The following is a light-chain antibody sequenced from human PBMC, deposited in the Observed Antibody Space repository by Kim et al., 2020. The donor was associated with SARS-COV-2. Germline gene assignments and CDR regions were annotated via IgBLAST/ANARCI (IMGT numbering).Light chain of an antibody. J-gene: IGKJ4*01. CDR1: QNVNSN. Sequence: EIAMTQSPATLSVSPGERATLSCRASQNVNSNLVWYQQKPGQAPRLLIYGASARATGIPDRFSGSGSGTEFTLTIRSLQPEDFAIYYCQQYNNWSGNFGGGTKVDIK. V-gene: IGKV3-15*01. CDR2: GAS. CDR3: QQYNNWSGN.